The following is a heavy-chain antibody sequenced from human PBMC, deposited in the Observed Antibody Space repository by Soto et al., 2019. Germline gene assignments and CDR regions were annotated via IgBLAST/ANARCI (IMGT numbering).Heavy chain of an antibody. V-gene: IGHV3-7*01. CDR3: AKDRDYPRDYFHY. D-gene: IGHD3-10*01. J-gene: IGHJ4*02. CDR1: GFTFSSYW. Sequence: EVQLVESGGGLVQPGGSLRLSCTASGFTFSSYWMSWVRQAPGKGLEWVANIKHDGSEKNYVDSVKGRFTISTDNAKNSVFLQMNSLRAEDTAVYYCAKDRDYPRDYFHYWGQGTLVTVSS. CDR2: IKHDGSEK.